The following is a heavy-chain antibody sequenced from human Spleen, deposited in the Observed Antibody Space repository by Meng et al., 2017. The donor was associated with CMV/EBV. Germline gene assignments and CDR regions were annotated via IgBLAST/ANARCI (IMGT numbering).Heavy chain of an antibody. CDR2: IIPIFGTA. CDR3: ARDRVPVPLGYHHYGKDV. D-gene: IGHD3-10*02. V-gene: IGHV1-69*05. J-gene: IGHJ6*02. Sequence: SVKVSCKASGGTFSSYAISWVRQAPGQGLEWMGGIIPIFGTANYAQKFQGRVTITTDESTSTAYMELSSLRVEDTAVYFCARDRVPVPLGYHHYGKDVWGQGTTVTVSS. CDR1: GGTFSSYA.